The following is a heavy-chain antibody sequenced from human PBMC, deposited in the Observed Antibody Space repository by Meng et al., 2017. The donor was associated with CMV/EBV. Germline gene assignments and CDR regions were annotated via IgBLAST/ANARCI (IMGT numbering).Heavy chain of an antibody. CDR1: GFIFDDYS. Sequence: SLKISCAVSGFIFDDYSMHWVRQAPGKGPEWLLSLNWNSNHIGRAESVKGRFAISRDNAKNSLYLQMNSLRVEDTAVYYCVKDGFSYQSSGGTFESWGQGTRVTVSS. V-gene: IGHV3-9*01. CDR2: LNWNSNHI. CDR3: VKDGFSYQSSGGTFES. D-gene: IGHD3-22*01. J-gene: IGHJ4*02.